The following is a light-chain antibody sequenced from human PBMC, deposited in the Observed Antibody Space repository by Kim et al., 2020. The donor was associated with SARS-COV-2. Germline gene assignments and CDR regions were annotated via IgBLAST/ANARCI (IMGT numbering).Light chain of an antibody. CDR1: SSDVGGYNY. CDR2: DVS. V-gene: IGLV2-14*01. Sequence: QSALTQPASVSGSPGQSITISCTGTSSDVGGYNYVSWYQQHPGKAPKLMIYDVSKRLSGVSNRFSGSKSGNTASLTISGLQAEDEADYYCSSYTSSSRVFGGGTKLTVL. CDR3: SSYTSSSRV. J-gene: IGLJ3*02.